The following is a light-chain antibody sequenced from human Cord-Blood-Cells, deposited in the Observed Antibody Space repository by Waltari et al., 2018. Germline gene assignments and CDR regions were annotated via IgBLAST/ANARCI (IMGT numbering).Light chain of an antibody. Sequence: QSALTQPASVSGSPGQSITISCTGTRSAAGGYNYVSWYQQHPGKAPKLMIYDVSNRPSGVSNRFSGSKSGNTASLTISGLQAEDEADYYCSSYTSSSTWVFGGGTKLTVL. CDR3: SSYTSSSTWV. V-gene: IGLV2-14*01. J-gene: IGLJ3*02. CDR2: DVS. CDR1: RSAAGGYNY.